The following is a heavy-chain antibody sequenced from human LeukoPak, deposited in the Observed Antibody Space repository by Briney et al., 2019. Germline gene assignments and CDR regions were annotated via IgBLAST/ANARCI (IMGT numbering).Heavy chain of an antibody. CDR2: IIPIFGTA. J-gene: IGHJ4*02. D-gene: IGHD3-10*01. CDR3: ARVSEPLYYYGSGSYYRPDFDY. CDR1: GGTFSSYA. V-gene: IGHV1-69*13. Sequence: ASVKVSCKASGGTFSSYAISWVRQAPGQGLEWIGGIIPIFGTANYAQKFQGRVTITADESTSTAYMELSRLRSDDTAVYYCARVSEPLYYYGSGSYYRPDFDYWGQGTLVTVSS.